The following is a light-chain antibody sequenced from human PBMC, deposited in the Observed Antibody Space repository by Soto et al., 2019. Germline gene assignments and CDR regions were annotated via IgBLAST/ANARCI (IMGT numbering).Light chain of an antibody. CDR3: QHYGRQPPSWT. Sequence: EIVLTQSPGTLSLSPGERATLSCRASQSVSSSYLAWYQQKPGQPPRLLIYDASRRATGIPDRFSGSGSGTDFTLTISSLEPEDFAVYSCQHYGRQPPSWTFGQGTKVEIK. V-gene: IGKV3-20*01. J-gene: IGKJ1*01. CDR1: QSVSSSY. CDR2: DAS.